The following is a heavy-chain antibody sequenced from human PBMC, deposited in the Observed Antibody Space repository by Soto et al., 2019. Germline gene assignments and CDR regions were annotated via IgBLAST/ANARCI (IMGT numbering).Heavy chain of an antibody. CDR2: ISPSSGNT. J-gene: IGHJ6*02. D-gene: IGHD3-16*01. Sequence: QVQLVQSGYEVRKPGSSVKVSCKASGYIFVNYGIAWVRQAPGQGLEWMGWISPSSGNTNYASKVQGRLTMTTDTSTRTAYMDLGSLTSDDTAVYYCALVDNYVTPTPQDLWGQGTTVTFSS. CDR3: ALVDNYVTPTPQDL. CDR1: GYIFVNYG. V-gene: IGHV1-18*01.